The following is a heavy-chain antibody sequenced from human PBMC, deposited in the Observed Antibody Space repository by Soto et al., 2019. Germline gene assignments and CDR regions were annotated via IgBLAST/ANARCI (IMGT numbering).Heavy chain of an antibody. CDR3: AKGRYVSSGYYFEGDAFDI. D-gene: IGHD3-22*01. J-gene: IGHJ3*02. Sequence: GGSLRLSCAASGFTFGDYTMHWVRQAPGKGLEWVSLISWDGGSTYYADSVKGRFTISRDNSKNSLYLQMNSLRTEDTALYYCAKGRYVSSGYYFEGDAFDIWGQGTMVTVSS. CDR2: ISWDGGST. V-gene: IGHV3-43*01. CDR1: GFTFGDYT.